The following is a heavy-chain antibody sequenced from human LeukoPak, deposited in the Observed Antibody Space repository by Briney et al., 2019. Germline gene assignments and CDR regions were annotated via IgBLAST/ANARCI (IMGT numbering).Heavy chain of an antibody. D-gene: IGHD1-1*01. CDR3: GRDWKLDY. J-gene: IGHJ4*02. CDR2: IGDKGIDT. CDR1: GFPFRTHA. Sequence: PGGSLRLSCAASGFPFRTHAMSWVRQAPGKGLEWVAAIGDKGIDTKYADSVKGRFTISKDNSRNTLYLQLNSLRVEDTAIYYCGRDWKLDYWGQGTLVTVSS. V-gene: IGHV3-23*01.